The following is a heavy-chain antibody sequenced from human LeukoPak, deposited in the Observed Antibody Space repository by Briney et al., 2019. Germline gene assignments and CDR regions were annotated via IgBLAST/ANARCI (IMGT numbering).Heavy chain of an antibody. V-gene: IGHV3-9*01. J-gene: IGHJ2*01. CDR3: AKDYCGGDCYSGWYFDL. CDR2: ISYNSDTI. D-gene: IGHD2-21*02. Sequence: GGSLRLSCAASGFTFDDYAMHWVRQAPGKGLEWVSGISYNSDTIACADSVKGRFTISRDNAKNSLYLQMNSLRAEDTALYYCAKDYCGGDCYSGWYFDLWGRGTLVTVSS. CDR1: GFTFDDYA.